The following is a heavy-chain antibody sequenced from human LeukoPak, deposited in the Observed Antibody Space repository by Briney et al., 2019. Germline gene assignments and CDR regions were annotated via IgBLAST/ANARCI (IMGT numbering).Heavy chain of an antibody. CDR3: ARGLQGYGYYYYFDY. Sequence: GGSLRLSCAASGFTVSSNYMSWVRQAPGKGLEWVSVIYSGGSTYYADSVKSRFTISRDNSKNTLYLQMNSLRAEDTAVYYCARGLQGYGYYYYFDYWGQGTLVTVSS. CDR2: IYSGGST. CDR1: GFTVSSNY. D-gene: IGHD5-18*01. V-gene: IGHV3-53*01. J-gene: IGHJ4*02.